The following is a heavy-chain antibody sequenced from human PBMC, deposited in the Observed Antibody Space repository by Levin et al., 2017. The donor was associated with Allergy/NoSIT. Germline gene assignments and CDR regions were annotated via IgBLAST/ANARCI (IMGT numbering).Heavy chain of an antibody. Sequence: GESLKISCKAPGNTFTAYYIHWVRQAPGQGLEWMGWINPNNGDTNYAQKFQGRVTMTRDTSISTAYMALSRLRSDDTAFYYCARIRRGSNWFGPWGQGTLVTVSS. V-gene: IGHV1-2*02. CDR1: GNTFTAYY. J-gene: IGHJ5*02. CDR2: INPNNGDT. CDR3: ARIRRGSNWFGP.